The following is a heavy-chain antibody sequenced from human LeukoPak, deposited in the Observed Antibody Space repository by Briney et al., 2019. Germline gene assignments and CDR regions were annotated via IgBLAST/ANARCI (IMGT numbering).Heavy chain of an antibody. J-gene: IGHJ6*03. CDR1: GYTFTGYS. D-gene: IGHD5-12*01. V-gene: IGHV1-2*02. CDR3: ARALGYSGYDFWVDYYYYMDV. CDR2: INPNSGGT. Sequence: ASVKVSCKASGYTFTGYSMHWVRQAPGQGLEWMGWINPNSGGTNYAQKFQGRVTMTRDTSISTAYMELSRLRSDDTAVYYCARALGYSGYDFWVDYYYYMDVWGKGTTVTVSS.